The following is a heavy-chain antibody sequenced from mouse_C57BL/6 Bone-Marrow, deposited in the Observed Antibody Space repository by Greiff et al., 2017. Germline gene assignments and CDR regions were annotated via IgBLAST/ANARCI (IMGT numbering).Heavy chain of an antibody. V-gene: IGHV1-76*01. D-gene: IGHD1-1*01. J-gene: IGHJ3*01. CDR1: GYSFTDYY. CDR3: ARGGYYYGSSPACFAY. Sequence: VQLQQSGAELVRPGASVKLSCKASGYSFTDYYINWVKQRPGQGLEWIARIYPGSGNTYYNEKFQGKATLTAEKSSSTAYMQLSSLTSEDSAVYCGARGGYYYGSSPACFAYWGQVTLVTVSA. CDR2: IYPGSGNT.